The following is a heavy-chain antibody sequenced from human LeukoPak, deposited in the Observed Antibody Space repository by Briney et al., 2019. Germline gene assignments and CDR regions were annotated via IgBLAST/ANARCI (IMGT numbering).Heavy chain of an antibody. CDR2: INPNSGGT. J-gene: IGHJ3*02. CDR1: GYTFTGYY. D-gene: IGHD1-1*01. V-gene: IGHV1-2*02. Sequence: GASVKVSCKASGYTFTGYYMHWVRQAPGQGLEWMGWINPNSGGTNYAQKFQGRVTMTRDTSISTAYMELSRLRSDDTAVYYCARDLSSTGGRYNWNELYPDAFDIWGQGTMVTVSS. CDR3: ARDLSSTGGRYNWNELYPDAFDI.